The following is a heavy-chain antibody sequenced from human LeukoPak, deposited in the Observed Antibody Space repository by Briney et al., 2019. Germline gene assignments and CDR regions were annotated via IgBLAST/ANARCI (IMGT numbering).Heavy chain of an antibody. J-gene: IGHJ4*02. CDR3: ARVSFDSSGYVFYY. CDR1: GGSISSSNW. Sequence: SETLSLTCAVSGGSISSSNWWSWVRQPPGKGLEWIGEIYHSGSTNYNSSLKSRVTISVDKSKSQFSMKLSSMTAADTAVYYCARVSFDSSGYVFYYWGQGTLVTVST. D-gene: IGHD3-22*01. V-gene: IGHV4-4*02. CDR2: IYHSGST.